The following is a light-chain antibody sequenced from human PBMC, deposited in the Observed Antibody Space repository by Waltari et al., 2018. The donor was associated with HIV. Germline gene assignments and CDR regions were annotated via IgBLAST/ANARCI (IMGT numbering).Light chain of an antibody. Sequence: ILMTQSPSTLSAFVGDGVSITCRASLSVNTWLAWYQQKPGRPPKLLIYKSSILQVGVPTRFSGSGSGTKFTLTITSLQPDDFATYYCQQYDSDPSFGQGTRL. CDR3: QQYDSDPS. CDR1: LSVNTW. J-gene: IGKJ5*01. CDR2: KSS. V-gene: IGKV1-5*03.